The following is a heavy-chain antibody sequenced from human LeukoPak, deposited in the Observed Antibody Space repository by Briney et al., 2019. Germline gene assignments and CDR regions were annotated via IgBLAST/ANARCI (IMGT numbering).Heavy chain of an antibody. V-gene: IGHV4-39*07. CDR1: GGSISLSYYY. Sequence: PSETLSLTCSVSGGSISLSYYYWGWIRQPPGKAREGIGRVYYSGTTSYNPSLKSRVTISVDMSKNHFSLRLSSVTAADTAMYYCARGTLYSGWSYYFDYWGQGSQVTVSS. CDR3: ARGTLYSGWSYYFDY. J-gene: IGHJ4*02. CDR2: VYYSGTT. D-gene: IGHD6-19*01.